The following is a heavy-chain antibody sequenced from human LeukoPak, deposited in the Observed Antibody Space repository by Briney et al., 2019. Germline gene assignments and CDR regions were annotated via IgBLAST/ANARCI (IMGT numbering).Heavy chain of an antibody. V-gene: IGHV3-7*01. D-gene: IGHD2-21*02. CDR3: ARDGVTSSVVY. Sequence: SGGSLRLSCAASGFIFGSYWMNWVRQAPGKGLEWLANIKEDGSRKYYVDSVKGRFTISRDNARKSLFLQMNSLRAEDTAVYYCARDGVTSSVVYWGQGTLVTVSS. CDR1: GFIFGSYW. CDR2: IKEDGSRK. J-gene: IGHJ4*02.